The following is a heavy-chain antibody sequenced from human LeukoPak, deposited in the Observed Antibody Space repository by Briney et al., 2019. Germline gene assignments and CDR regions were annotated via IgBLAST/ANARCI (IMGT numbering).Heavy chain of an antibody. D-gene: IGHD3-10*02. CDR2: ISSSSSYI. J-gene: IGHJ6*04. CDR1: GFTFSSYS. V-gene: IGHV3-21*01. CDR3: AELGITMIGGV. Sequence: GGSLRLSCAASGFTFSSYSMNWVRQAPGKGLEWVSSISSSSSYIFYADSVKGRFTISRHNTKNSLYLQMKSLRAEDTAVYYCAELGITMIGGVWGKGTTVTISS.